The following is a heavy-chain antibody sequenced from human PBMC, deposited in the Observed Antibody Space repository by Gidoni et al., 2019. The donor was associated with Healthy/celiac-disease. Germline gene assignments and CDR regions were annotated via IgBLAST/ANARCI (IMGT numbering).Heavy chain of an antibody. J-gene: IGHJ6*02. CDR1: GFTFSSYA. CDR2: ISYDGSNK. Sequence: QVQLVESGGGVVQPGRSLRLSCAASGFTFSSYAMHWVRQAPGKGLEWVAVISYDGSNKYYADSVKGRFTISRDNSKNTLYLQMNSLRAEDTAVYYCARDGESGYLTTSMDVWGQGTTVTVSS. D-gene: IGHD5-12*01. CDR3: ARDGESGYLTTSMDV. V-gene: IGHV3-30*01.